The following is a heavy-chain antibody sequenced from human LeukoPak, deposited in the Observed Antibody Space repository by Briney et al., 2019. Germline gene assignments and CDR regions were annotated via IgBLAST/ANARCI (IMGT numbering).Heavy chain of an antibody. J-gene: IGHJ4*02. Sequence: ETLSLTCAVSGYSLTNHYWIWIRQPPGKGLEWVSAISGSGGSTYYADSVKGRFTISRDNSKNTLYLQMNSLRAEDTAVYYCAKDLAAAPIWMQHDYWGQGTLVTVSS. CDR2: ISGSGGST. CDR1: GYSLTNHY. D-gene: IGHD5-18*01. CDR3: AKDLAAAPIWMQHDY. V-gene: IGHV3-23*01.